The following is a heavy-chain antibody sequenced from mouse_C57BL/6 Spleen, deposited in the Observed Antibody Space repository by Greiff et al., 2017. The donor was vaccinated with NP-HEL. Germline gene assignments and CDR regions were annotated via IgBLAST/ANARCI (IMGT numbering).Heavy chain of an antibody. V-gene: IGHV1-15*01. CDR2: IDPETGGT. D-gene: IGHD1-1*01. Sequence: QVQLQQSGAELVRPGASVTLSCKASGYTFTDYEMHWVKQTPVHGLEWIGAIDPETGGTAYNQKFKGKAILTADKSSSTAYMELRSLTSEDSAVYYCTRDGYGSSYGYFDYWGQGTTLTVSS. CDR3: TRDGYGSSYGYFDY. CDR1: GYTFTDYE. J-gene: IGHJ2*01.